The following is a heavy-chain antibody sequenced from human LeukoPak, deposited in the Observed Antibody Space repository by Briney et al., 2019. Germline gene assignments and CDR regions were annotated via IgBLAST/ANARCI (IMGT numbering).Heavy chain of an antibody. CDR1: GYTFTSYA. CDR2: ISAYNGNT. J-gene: IGHJ4*02. V-gene: IGHV1-18*01. D-gene: IGHD3-10*01. CDR3: ARCHYYGSGNYVRVYSPDY. Sequence: ASVKVSCKASGYTFTSYAMHWVRQAPGQGLEWMGWISAYNGNTNYAQTLQGRVTMTTDTSTSTAYMELRSLRSDDTAVYYCARCHYYGSGNYVRVYSPDYWGQGTLVTVSS.